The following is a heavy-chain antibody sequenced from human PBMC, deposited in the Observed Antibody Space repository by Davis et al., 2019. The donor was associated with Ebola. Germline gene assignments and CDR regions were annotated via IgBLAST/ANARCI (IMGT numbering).Heavy chain of an antibody. J-gene: IGHJ5*02. CDR1: AVSFSGYY. D-gene: IGHD3-16*02. CDR2: INHSGST. V-gene: IGHV4-34*01. Sequence: SETLSLTCAVYAVSFSGYYWSWIRQPPGKGLEWIGDINHSGSTNYSPSLKSRVTISLDTSNNHVSLKLGSVTAADTAVYYCARGMITFGGVIAPFDPWGQGTLVTVSS. CDR3: ARGMITFGGVIAPFDP.